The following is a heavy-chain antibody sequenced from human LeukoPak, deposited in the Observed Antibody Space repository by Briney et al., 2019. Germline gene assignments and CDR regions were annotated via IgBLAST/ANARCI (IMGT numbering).Heavy chain of an antibody. J-gene: IGHJ4*02. D-gene: IGHD3-22*01. CDR1: GGSFSGYY. V-gene: IGHV4-34*01. CDR3: ARGRNFRGWIDSSGPA. Sequence: SETLSLTCAVYGGSFSGYYWSWIRQPPGKGLEWIGEINHSGSTNYNPSLKSRVTISVDTSKNQFSLKLSSVTAADTAVYYCARGRNFRGWIDSSGPAWGQGTLVTVSS. CDR2: INHSGST.